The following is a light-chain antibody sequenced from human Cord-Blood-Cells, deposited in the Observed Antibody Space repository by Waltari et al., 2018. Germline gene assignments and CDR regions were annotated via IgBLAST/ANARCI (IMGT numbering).Light chain of an antibody. CDR2: DVS. J-gene: IGLJ1*01. V-gene: IGLV2-14*01. Sequence: QSALTQPASVSGSPGQSITISCTGTTSDVGGYNYVSSSQQHPGNPPKLMIYDVSNRPSGVSNRFSGSKSGNTASLTISGLQAEDEADYYCSSYTSSSTYVFGTGTKVTVL. CDR1: TSDVGGYNY. CDR3: SSYTSSSTYV.